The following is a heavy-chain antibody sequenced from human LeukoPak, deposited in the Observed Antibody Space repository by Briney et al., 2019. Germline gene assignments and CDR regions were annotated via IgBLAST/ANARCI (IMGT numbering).Heavy chain of an antibody. CDR3: ARDPNSRRWFDY. D-gene: IGHD6-13*01. CDR2: ISYDGSKK. CDR1: GFYG. Sequence: GGSLRLSCAASGFYGMHWVRQAPGKGLEWVAVISYDGSKKYYTDSVKGRFTISRDNSKNTLYLQMNSLRAEDTAVYYCARDPNSRRWFDYWGQGTLVAVSP. V-gene: IGHV3-30-3*01. J-gene: IGHJ4*02.